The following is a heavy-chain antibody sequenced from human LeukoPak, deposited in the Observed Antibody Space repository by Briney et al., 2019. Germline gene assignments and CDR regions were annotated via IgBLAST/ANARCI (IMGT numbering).Heavy chain of an antibody. Sequence: QPGRSLRLSCAASGFTFDDYGMHWVRHAPGKGLEWVSGIRWNSGSVGYADSVKGRFTISRDNSKNTLYLQMNSLRAEDTAVYYCAKAPTTYDSSGNYYYGMDVWGQGTTVTVSS. J-gene: IGHJ6*02. V-gene: IGHV3-9*01. D-gene: IGHD3-22*01. CDR3: AKAPTTYDSSGNYYYGMDV. CDR1: GFTFDDYG. CDR2: IRWNSGSV.